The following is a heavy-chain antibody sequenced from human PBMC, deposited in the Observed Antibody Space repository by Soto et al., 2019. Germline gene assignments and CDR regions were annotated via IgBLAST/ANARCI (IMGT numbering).Heavy chain of an antibody. CDR3: ARGFSYGKYDS. Sequence: SETLSLSCTVSGGSISGYSCTWMRQPPGKGLEWIGYIYYTGSTNYDTSLKSRVTMSMDTSKTQFSLRMTSVTAADTAVYYCARGFSYGKYDSWGQGTLVT. CDR2: IYYTGST. D-gene: IGHD5-18*01. V-gene: IGHV4-59*01. J-gene: IGHJ5*01. CDR1: GGSISGYS.